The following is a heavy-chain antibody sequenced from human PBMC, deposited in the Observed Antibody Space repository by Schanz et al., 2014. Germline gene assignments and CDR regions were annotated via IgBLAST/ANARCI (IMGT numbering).Heavy chain of an antibody. CDR1: GFIFSNSW. CDR3: AKYGGGYSYGFVEY. Sequence: EVQLVESGGGLVQPGGSLRLSCAASGFIFSNSWMSWVRQAPGQGLEWVSTISGSGGDTYPADSVKGRFTISRDNSNNTLYLQMKSLRAEDTAVYYCAKYGGGYSYGFVEYWGQGILVTVSS. V-gene: IGHV3-23*04. J-gene: IGHJ4*02. CDR2: ISGSGGDT. D-gene: IGHD5-18*01.